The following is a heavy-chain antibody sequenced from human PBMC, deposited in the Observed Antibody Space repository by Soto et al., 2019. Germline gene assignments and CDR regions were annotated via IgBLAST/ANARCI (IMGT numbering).Heavy chain of an antibody. CDR2: INPSGGST. V-gene: IGHV1-46*01. CDR3: ARAPPTYYYDSSGYSFDY. J-gene: IGHJ4*02. CDR1: GYTFTSYY. Sequence: ASVKVSCKASGYTFTSYYMHWVRQAPGQGLEWMGIINPSGGSTSYAQKFQGRVTMTRDTSTSTVYMELSSLRSEDTAVYYCARAPPTYYYDSSGYSFDYWGQGTLVTVSS. D-gene: IGHD3-22*01.